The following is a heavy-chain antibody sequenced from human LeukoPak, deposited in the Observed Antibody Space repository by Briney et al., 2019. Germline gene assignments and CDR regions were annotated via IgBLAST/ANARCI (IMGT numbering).Heavy chain of an antibody. V-gene: IGHV1-2*06. Sequence: ASVKVSCKASGYTFTGYYMHWVRQAPGQGLEWMGRMNPNSGGTNYAQKFQGRVTMTRDTSISTAYMELSRLRSDDTAVYYCSNSDILTGYYPDVWGKGTTVTVSS. CDR1: GYTFTGYY. CDR2: MNPNSGGT. D-gene: IGHD3-9*01. J-gene: IGHJ6*04. CDR3: SNSDILTGYYPDV.